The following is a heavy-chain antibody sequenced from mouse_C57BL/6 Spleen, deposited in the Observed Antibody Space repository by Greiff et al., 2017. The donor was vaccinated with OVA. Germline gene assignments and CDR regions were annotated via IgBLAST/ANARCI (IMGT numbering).Heavy chain of an antibody. CDR1: GYTFTSYW. CDR2: IYPGSGST. D-gene: IGHD1-1*01. Sequence: QVQLQQPGAELVKPGASVKMSCKASGYTFTSYWITWVKQRPGQGLEWIGDIYPGSGSTNYNEKFKSKATLTVDTSSSTAYMQLSSLTSEDSAVYYCASYYGSSPLYYFDYWGQGTTLTVSS. CDR3: ASYYGSSPLYYFDY. V-gene: IGHV1-55*01. J-gene: IGHJ2*01.